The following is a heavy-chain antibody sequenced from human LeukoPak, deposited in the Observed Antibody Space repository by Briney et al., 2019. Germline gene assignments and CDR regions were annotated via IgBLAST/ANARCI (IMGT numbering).Heavy chain of an antibody. J-gene: IGHJ4*02. Sequence: PSETLSLTCAVYGGSFSGYYWSCIRQPPGKGLEWIGEINHSGSTNYNPPINSRVTISVDKSKNKFSLKLSSVTAADTAVYYCARGGGSGSSPRGRYWGQGTLVTVSS. V-gene: IGHV4-34*01. D-gene: IGHD1-26*01. CDR3: ARGGGSGSSPRGRY. CDR2: INHSGST. CDR1: GGSFSGYY.